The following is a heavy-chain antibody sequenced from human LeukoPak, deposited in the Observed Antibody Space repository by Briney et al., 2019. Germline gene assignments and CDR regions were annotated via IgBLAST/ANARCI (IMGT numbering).Heavy chain of an antibody. CDR2: TRNKANSYTT. J-gene: IGHJ4*02. V-gene: IGHV3-72*01. Sequence: PAGSLRLSCAASGFTFSDHYMDWVRQAPGKGLEWVGRTRNKANSYTTEYAASVKGIFTISRDDSKNSLYLQMNSLKTEDTAVYYCARVGWYYEEANWGQGTLVTVSS. D-gene: IGHD6-19*01. CDR1: GFTFSDHY. CDR3: ARVGWYYEEAN.